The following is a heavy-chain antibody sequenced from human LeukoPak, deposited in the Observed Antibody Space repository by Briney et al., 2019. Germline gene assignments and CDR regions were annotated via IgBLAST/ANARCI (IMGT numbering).Heavy chain of an antibody. CDR2: ISSSSSYI. D-gene: IGHD6-13*01. CDR3: ARDEAQQLVFLGEELFDY. Sequence: GGSLRLSGAASGFTFSTYIMNWVRQAPGKRLDWVSSISSSSSYIYYADSVKGRFTISRDNAKNSVYLQMNSLRAEDTAVYYCARDEAQQLVFLGEELFDYWGQGTLVTVSS. J-gene: IGHJ4*02. CDR1: GFTFSTYI. V-gene: IGHV3-21*01.